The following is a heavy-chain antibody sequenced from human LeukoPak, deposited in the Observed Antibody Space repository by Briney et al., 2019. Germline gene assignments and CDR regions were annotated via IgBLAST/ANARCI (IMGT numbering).Heavy chain of an antibody. Sequence: GGSLRLSCAASGFTVSSNYMSWVRQAPGKGLEWVSVIYSGGSTYYADSVKGRFTISRHNSKNTLYLQMNSLRAEDTAVYYCARDIPNVSGIDAFDVWGQGTMVTVSS. V-gene: IGHV3-53*04. D-gene: IGHD3-10*01. CDR2: IYSGGST. CDR3: ARDIPNVSGIDAFDV. CDR1: GFTVSSNY. J-gene: IGHJ3*01.